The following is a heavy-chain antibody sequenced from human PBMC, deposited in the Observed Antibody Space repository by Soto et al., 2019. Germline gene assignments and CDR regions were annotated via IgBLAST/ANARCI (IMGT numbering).Heavy chain of an antibody. D-gene: IGHD6-13*01. V-gene: IGHV1-69*13. CDR1: GGTFSSYA. J-gene: IGHJ6*02. CDR2: IIPIFGTA. Sequence: ASVKVSCKASGGTFSSYAISWVRQAPGQGLEWMGGIIPIFGTANYAQKFQGRVTITADESTSTAYMELSSLRSEDTAVYYCARNIAAAGTGGYYYYGMDVWGQGTTVTVSS. CDR3: ARNIAAAGTGGYYYYGMDV.